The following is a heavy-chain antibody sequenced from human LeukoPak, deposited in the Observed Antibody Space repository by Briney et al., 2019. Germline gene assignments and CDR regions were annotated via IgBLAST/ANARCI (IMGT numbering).Heavy chain of an antibody. V-gene: IGHV1-2*02. D-gene: IGHD3-16*02. J-gene: IGHJ4*02. CDR1: GYTFTGYY. CDR2: INPNSGGT. Sequence: ASVKVSCKASGYTFTGYYIHWVRQAPGQGLEWMGWINPNSGGTNYAQKFQGRVTMTRDTSISTAYMELSRLRSDDTAVYYCARDSYDYVWGSYRPFDYWGQGTLVTVSS. CDR3: ARDSYDYVWGSYRPFDY.